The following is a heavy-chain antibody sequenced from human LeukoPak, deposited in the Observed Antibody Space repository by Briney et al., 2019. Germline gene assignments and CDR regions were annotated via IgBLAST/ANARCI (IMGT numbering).Heavy chain of an antibody. CDR3: ARHQAYYDSSGTYYFDY. CDR1: GGSISSSSYY. J-gene: IGHJ4*02. CDR2: IYYSGST. V-gene: IGHV4-39*01. Sequence: PSETLSLTCTVSGGSISSSSYYWGWIRQPPGKGLEWIGSIYYSGSTYYNPSLKGRVTISVDTSKNQFSLKLSSLTAADTAVYYCARHQAYYDSSGTYYFDYWGQGTLVTVSS. D-gene: IGHD3-22*01.